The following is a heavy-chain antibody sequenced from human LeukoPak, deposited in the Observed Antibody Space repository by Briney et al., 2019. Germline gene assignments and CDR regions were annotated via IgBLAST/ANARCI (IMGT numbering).Heavy chain of an antibody. CDR3: ARDHYYDSSGYGFDY. CDR2: IFYTGST. J-gene: IGHJ4*02. D-gene: IGHD3-22*01. CDR1: GGSISNYY. Sequence: SETLSLTCTVSGGSISNYYWSWIRQPPGKGLEWIGYIFYTGSTNYNPALKSRVTISVDTSKNQFSLKLSSVTAADTAVYYCARDHYYDSSGYGFDYWGQGTLVTVSS. V-gene: IGHV4-59*01.